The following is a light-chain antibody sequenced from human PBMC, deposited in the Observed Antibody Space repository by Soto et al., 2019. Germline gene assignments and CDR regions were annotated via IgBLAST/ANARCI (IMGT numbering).Light chain of an antibody. J-gene: IGKJ1*01. V-gene: IGKV3-15*01. CDR1: QSVSSN. Sequence: EIVMTQSPATSSVSPGERATLSCRASQSVSSNLAWYHQKPCQAPRLLIYVASTRATGIPARFSGSGSGTEFTLTISSLQSEDFAVYYCQQYNNWPPRAWTFGQGTNVEIK. CDR3: QQYNNWPPRAWT. CDR2: VAS.